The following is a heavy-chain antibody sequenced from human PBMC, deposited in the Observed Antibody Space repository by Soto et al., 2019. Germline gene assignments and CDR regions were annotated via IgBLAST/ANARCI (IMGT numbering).Heavy chain of an antibody. CDR1: GGSVSSGSYY. V-gene: IGHV4-61*01. Sequence: SETLSLTCTVSGGSVSSGSYYWSWIRQPPGKGLEWIGYIYYIGSTNYNPSLKSRVTISVDTSKNQFSLKLSSVTVADTAVYYCARGPADYFDYWGQGTLVTVSS. CDR3: ARGPADYFDY. CDR2: IYYIGST. J-gene: IGHJ4*02.